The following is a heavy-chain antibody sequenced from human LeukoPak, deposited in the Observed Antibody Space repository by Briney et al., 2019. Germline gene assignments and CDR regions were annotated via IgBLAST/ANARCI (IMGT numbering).Heavy chain of an antibody. J-gene: IGHJ5*02. CDR3: ARAVNGYCSGARCYGWFDP. CDR1: GYSISSGYY. V-gene: IGHV4-4*07. Sequence: SETLSLTCTVSGYSISSGYYWSWIRQPAGKGLEWIGRIYTSGITNYNPSLKTRVIMSINTSKNQFSLKLLSVTAADTAVYYCARAVNGYCSGARCYGWFDPWGQGTLVTVSS. D-gene: IGHD2-15*01. CDR2: IYTSGIT.